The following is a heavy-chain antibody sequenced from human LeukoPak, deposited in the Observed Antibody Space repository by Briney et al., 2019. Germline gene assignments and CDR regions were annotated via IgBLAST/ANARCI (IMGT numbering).Heavy chain of an antibody. CDR1: GFTFSSYS. CDR3: GRLRFLASDY. J-gene: IGHJ4*02. Sequence: GGSLRLSCAASGFTFSSYSMNWVRQAPGKGLEWVSSISSSSSYISYADSVKGRFTISRDNAKNSLYLQMNSLRAEDTAIYYCGRLRFLASDYWGQGTLVTVSS. V-gene: IGHV3-21*01. CDR2: ISSSSSYI. D-gene: IGHD3-3*01.